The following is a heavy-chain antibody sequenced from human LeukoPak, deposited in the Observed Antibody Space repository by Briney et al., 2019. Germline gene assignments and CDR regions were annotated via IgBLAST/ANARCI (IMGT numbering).Heavy chain of an antibody. V-gene: IGHV4-59*08. D-gene: IGHD6-6*01. CDR3: ARFTARAREIDY. CDR1: GGSISSYY. Sequence: SETLSLTCTVSGGSISSYYWSWIRQPPGKTLEWIGYIYYTGDNDYNPSLKSRVTMSVDTSKSHLSLKLTSVTAADTAVYYCARFTARAREIDYWGQGILVTVSS. J-gene: IGHJ4*02. CDR2: IYYTGDN.